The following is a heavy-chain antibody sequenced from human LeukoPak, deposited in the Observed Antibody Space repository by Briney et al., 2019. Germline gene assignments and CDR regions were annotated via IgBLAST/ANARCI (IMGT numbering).Heavy chain of an antibody. J-gene: IGHJ4*02. D-gene: IGHD3-10*01. Sequence: PGGSLRLSCAASGFTFSSYAMSWVGQAPGKGLEWVSAISGSGGSTYYADSVKGRFIISRDNSKNTLYLQMNSLRAEDTAVYYCAKDSWFGELSPFDYWGQGTLVTVSS. CDR1: GFTFSSYA. V-gene: IGHV3-23*01. CDR3: AKDSWFGELSPFDY. CDR2: ISGSGGST.